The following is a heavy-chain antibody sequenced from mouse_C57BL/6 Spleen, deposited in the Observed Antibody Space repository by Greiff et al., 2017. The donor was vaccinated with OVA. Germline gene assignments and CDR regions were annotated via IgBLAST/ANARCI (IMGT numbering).Heavy chain of an antibody. V-gene: IGHV1-82*01. CDR3: ARDGYYAMDY. Sequence: VQGVESGPELVKPGASVKISCKASGYAFSSSWMNWVKQRPGKGLEWIGRIYPGDGDTNYNGKFKGKATLTADKSSSTAYMQLSSLTSEDSAVYFCARDGYYAMDYWGQGTSVTVSS. D-gene: IGHD2-3*01. CDR1: GYAFSSSW. CDR2: IYPGDGDT. J-gene: IGHJ4*01.